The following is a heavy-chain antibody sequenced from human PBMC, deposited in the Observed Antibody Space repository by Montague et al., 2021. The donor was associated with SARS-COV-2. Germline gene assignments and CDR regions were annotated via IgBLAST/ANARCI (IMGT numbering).Heavy chain of an antibody. D-gene: IGHD3-22*01. CDR2: IYYTGST. CDR3: VRDFYDTSDYFQGTFGV. Sequence: SETLSLTCSVSGVSVNNYYWAWIRQTPEKGLEWIGYIYYTGSTNYNPSLRNRITISIDTSANQFSLKLRSVTPADTAVYYCVRDFYDTSDYFQGTFGVWGHGTVVSVSS. V-gene: IGHV4-59*02. CDR1: GVSVNNYY. J-gene: IGHJ3*01.